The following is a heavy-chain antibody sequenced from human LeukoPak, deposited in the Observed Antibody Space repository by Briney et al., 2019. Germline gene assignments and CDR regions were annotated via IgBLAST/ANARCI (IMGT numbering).Heavy chain of an antibody. Sequence: GGSLRLSCTASGFTSRDHAMSWVRQAPGERLEWVGLIRSPVYGGTTDYAASVEGRFTISRDDSKSIAYLLMNSLESEDTAVYYCTRLRVVPSGGMDVWGQGTTVTVSS. CDR1: GFTSRDHA. V-gene: IGHV3-49*04. CDR3: TRLRVVPSGGMDV. J-gene: IGHJ6*02. D-gene: IGHD2-2*01. CDR2: IRSPVYGGTT.